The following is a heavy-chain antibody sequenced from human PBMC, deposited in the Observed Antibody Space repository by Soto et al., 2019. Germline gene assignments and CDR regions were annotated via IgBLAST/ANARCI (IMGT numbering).Heavy chain of an antibody. J-gene: IGHJ6*02. D-gene: IGHD3-10*01. V-gene: IGHV1-2*02. CDR1: GYTFTGYY. Sequence: GASVKVSCKASGYTFTGYYMHWVRQAPGQGLEWMGWINPNSGGTNYAQKFQGRVTMTRDTSISTAYMELSRLRSDDTAVYYCARDFIWFGELSHYYYYYGMDVWGQGTTVTVS. CDR3: ARDFIWFGELSHYYYYYGMDV. CDR2: INPNSGGT.